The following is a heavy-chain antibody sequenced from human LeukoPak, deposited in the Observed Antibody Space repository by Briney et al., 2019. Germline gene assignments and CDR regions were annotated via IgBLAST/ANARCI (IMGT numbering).Heavy chain of an antibody. CDR1: GGTFSSYA. CDR3: ARAGVWDYSDSSGYHNAAFDI. V-gene: IGHV1-69*05. CDR2: IIPIFGTA. D-gene: IGHD3-22*01. Sequence: SVKVSCKASGGTFSSYAISWVRQAPGQGLEWMGGIIPIFGTANYAQKFQGRVTVTRDTSISTAYMDLSRLRSDDTAVYYCARAGVWDYSDSSGYHNAAFDIWGQGTMVTVSS. J-gene: IGHJ3*02.